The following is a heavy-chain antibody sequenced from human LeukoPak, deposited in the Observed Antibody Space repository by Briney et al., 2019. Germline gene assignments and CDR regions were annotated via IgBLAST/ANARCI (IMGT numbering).Heavy chain of an antibody. V-gene: IGHV3-23*01. J-gene: IGHJ4*02. D-gene: IGHD4-23*01. CDR2: ISAGADVI. CDR3: ARDGGPVYGGNSEPDDY. CDR1: GFSFRDYP. Sequence: GGSLRLSCEAAGFSFRDYPMGWVRRASGKRLEWVSGISAGADVIFYADPVKGRFTISRDNSKNSLYLQMNSLRAEDTAVYYCARDGGPVYGGNSEPDDYWGQGTLVTVSS.